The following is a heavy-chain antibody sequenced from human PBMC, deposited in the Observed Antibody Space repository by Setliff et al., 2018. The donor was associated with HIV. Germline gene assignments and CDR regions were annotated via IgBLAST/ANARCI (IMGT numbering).Heavy chain of an antibody. Sequence: GASVKVSCKASGYTFTTYAIHWVRQAPGQRLEWMGWISAGKGNTEYSQNFQGRVTITRDTSASTAYMDLIFLTSDDTAVYYCARYRRGGGVVFDSWGQGTLVTVSS. D-gene: IGHD3-16*01. V-gene: IGHV1-3*01. CDR1: GYTFTTYA. J-gene: IGHJ4*02. CDR2: ISAGKGNT. CDR3: ARYRRGGGVVFDS.